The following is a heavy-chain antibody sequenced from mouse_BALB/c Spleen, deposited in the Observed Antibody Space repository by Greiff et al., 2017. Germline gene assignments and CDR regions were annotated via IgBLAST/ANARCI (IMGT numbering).Heavy chain of an antibody. Sequence: LVESGAELVKPGASVKLSCTASGFNIKDTYMHWVKQRPEQGLEWIGRIDPANGNTKYDPKFQGKATITADTSSNTAYLQLSSLTSEDTAVYYCARDEGSWFAYWGQGTLVTVSA. CDR2: IDPANGNT. V-gene: IGHV14-3*02. CDR3: ARDEGSWFAY. J-gene: IGHJ3*01. CDR1: GFNIKDTY.